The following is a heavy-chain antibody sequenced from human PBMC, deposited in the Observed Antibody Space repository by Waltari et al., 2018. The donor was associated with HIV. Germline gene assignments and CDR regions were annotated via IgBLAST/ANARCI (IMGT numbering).Heavy chain of an antibody. Sequence: QVQLQESGPGLVKTSQTLSLTCTVSGGSISSSNYYWSWIRQPAGKGLEWIGRIFLTGNTNYNPSLMSRVAISMDPSKYQFSLKLNSVTAADSAVYYCARRYCGRACNDFYYFDLWGRGTLVTVSS. CDR2: IFLTGNT. CDR3: ARRYCGRACNDFYYFDL. CDR1: GGSISSSNYY. J-gene: IGHJ2*01. V-gene: IGHV4-61*02. D-gene: IGHD2-21*02.